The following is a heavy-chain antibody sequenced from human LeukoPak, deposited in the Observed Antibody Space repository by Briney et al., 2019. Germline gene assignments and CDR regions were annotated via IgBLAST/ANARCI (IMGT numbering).Heavy chain of an antibody. CDR1: GGTFSSYA. J-gene: IGHJ3*02. Sequence: GASVKVSCKASGGTFSSYAISWVRQAPGQGLEWMGGIIPIFGTANYAQKFQDRVTITADKSTSTAYMELSSLRSEDTAVYYCARSDYVWGSYRNAFDIWGQGTMVTVSS. V-gene: IGHV1-69*06. CDR2: IIPIFGTA. CDR3: ARSDYVWGSYRNAFDI. D-gene: IGHD3-16*02.